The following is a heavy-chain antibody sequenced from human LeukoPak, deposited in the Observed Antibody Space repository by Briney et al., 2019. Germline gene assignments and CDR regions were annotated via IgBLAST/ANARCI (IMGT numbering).Heavy chain of an antibody. CDR3: TRDQTPYY. V-gene: IGHV3-49*04. CDR2: IRSQIYGGTP. CDR1: GFTFGDYA. J-gene: IGHJ4*02. Sequence: GGSLRLSCTGSGFTFGDYAMTWVRQAPGEGLEWVGFIRSQIYGGTPEYAASVKGRFTISRDDSEGVDYLQMNSLKTEDTAVYYCTRDQTPYYWGQGTLVTVSS.